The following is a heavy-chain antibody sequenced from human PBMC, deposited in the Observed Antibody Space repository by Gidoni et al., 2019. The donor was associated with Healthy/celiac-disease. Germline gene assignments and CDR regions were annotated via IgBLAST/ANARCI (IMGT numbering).Heavy chain of an antibody. J-gene: IGHJ4*02. V-gene: IGHV3-33*01. CDR1: GFTCSSYG. CDR2: IWYDGSNK. CDR3: ARSGDYYDSSGYYFDY. D-gene: IGHD3-22*01. Sequence: QVQLVESGGGVVHPGRSLRLPCAASGFTCSSYGMHWVRQDPGKGLEWVAVIWYDGSNKYYADSVKGRFTISRDNSKNTLYLQMNSLRAEDTAVYYCARSGDYYDSSGYYFDYWGQGTLVTVSS.